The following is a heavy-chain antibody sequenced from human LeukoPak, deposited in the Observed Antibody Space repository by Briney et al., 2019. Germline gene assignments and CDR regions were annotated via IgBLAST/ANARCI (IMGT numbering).Heavy chain of an antibody. J-gene: IGHJ4*02. CDR2: IYSGGST. CDR3: ARVGQQLVQDY. D-gene: IGHD6-13*01. Sequence: PSETLSLTCAVYGGSFSGYYWSWVRQAPGKGLEWVSVIYSGGSTYYADSVKGRFTISRDNSKNTLYLQMNSLRAEDTAVYYCARVGQQLVQDYWGQGTLVTVSS. V-gene: IGHV3-53*01. CDR1: GGSFSGYY.